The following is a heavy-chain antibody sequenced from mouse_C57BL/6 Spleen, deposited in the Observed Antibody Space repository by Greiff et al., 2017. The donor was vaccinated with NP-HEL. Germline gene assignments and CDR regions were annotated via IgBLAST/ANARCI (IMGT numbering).Heavy chain of an antibody. CDR2: IHPNSGST. J-gene: IGHJ1*03. D-gene: IGHD2-5*01. Sequence: VQLQQSGAELVKPGASVKLSCKASGYTFTSYWMHWVKQRPGQGLEWIGMIHPNSGSTNYNEKFKSKATLTVEKSSSTAYMQLSSLTSEDSAVYYLASSPSYYSNYGGYFDVWGTGTTVTVSS. CDR1: GYTFTSYW. CDR3: ASSPSYYSNYGGYFDV. V-gene: IGHV1-64*01.